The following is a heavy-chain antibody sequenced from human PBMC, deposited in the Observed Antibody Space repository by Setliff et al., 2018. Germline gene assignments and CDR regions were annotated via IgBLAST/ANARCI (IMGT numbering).Heavy chain of an antibody. V-gene: IGHV4-31*03. Sequence: PSETLSLTCTVSGGSISSGCYYWSWIRQHPGKGLDWIGYIYYSGSTCYNPSLKSRVTISVDTSKNQFSLKLSSVTAADTAVYYCARVALVVVIRNAFDIWGKGKMVTVSS. CDR1: GGSISSGCYY. D-gene: IGHD2-21*01. CDR3: ARVALVVVIRNAFDI. CDR2: IYYSGST. J-gene: IGHJ3*02.